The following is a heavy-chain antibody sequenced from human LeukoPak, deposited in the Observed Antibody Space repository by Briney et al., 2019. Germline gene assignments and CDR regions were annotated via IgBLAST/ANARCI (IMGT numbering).Heavy chain of an antibody. D-gene: IGHD3-10*01. J-gene: IGHJ5*02. CDR2: IIPILGIA. Sequence: SVKVSCKASGGTXSSYAISWVRQAPGQGLEWMGRIIPILGIANYAQKFQGRVTITADKSTSTAYMELSSLRSEDTAVYYCAREHGSGSYYAGFDPWGQGTLVTVSS. CDR3: AREHGSGSYYAGFDP. CDR1: GGTXSSYA. V-gene: IGHV1-69*04.